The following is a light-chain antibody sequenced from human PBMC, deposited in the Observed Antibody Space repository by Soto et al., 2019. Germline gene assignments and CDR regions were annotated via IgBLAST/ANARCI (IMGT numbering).Light chain of an antibody. CDR3: VAWDDNLSSRV. CDR1: RSNIGSAI. Sequence: QSVLTQPPSLSGTPGQTVTISCIGSRSNIGSAIVHWYQQLPGTAPRHLIYMNSQRPSGVPDRFSGSKSGTSASLVITGLRPEDEADYYCVAWDDNLSSRVFGGGTKVTAL. V-gene: IGLV1-47*01. J-gene: IGLJ3*02. CDR2: MNS.